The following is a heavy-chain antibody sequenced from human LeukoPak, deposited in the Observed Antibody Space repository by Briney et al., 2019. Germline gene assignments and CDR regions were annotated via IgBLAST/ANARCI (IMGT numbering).Heavy chain of an antibody. Sequence: GGSLRLPCAASGFTFSDYYMSWIRQAPGKGLEWVSYISSTGSTIFYADSVKGRFIISRDNAKNSLYLQMNSLRAEDTAVYYCARVVYCSGGSCQIFAFDIWGQGTMVTVSS. V-gene: IGHV3-11*01. J-gene: IGHJ3*02. CDR2: ISSTGSTI. CDR3: ARVVYCSGGSCQIFAFDI. D-gene: IGHD2-15*01. CDR1: GFTFSDYY.